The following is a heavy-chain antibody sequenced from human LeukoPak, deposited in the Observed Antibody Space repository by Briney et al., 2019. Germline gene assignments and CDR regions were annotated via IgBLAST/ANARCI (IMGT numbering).Heavy chain of an antibody. CDR1: GGSICSGLYY. CDR2: IYKIWNS. CDR3: ARGSVLLSLEV. V-gene: IGHV4-61*01. Sequence: SETLSLTCAGYGGSICSGLYYRSWIRPPPGKGLEWIGYIYKIWNSNYNPSLKSQVTISVDASKNQSALKLSSVPAADTAVYYCARGSVLLSLEVWGKGTTVTISS. J-gene: IGHJ6*04. D-gene: IGHD3-10*01.